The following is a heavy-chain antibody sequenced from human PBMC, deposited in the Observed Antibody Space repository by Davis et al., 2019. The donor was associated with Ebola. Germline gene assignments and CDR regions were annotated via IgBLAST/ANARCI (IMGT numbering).Heavy chain of an antibody. CDR3: ARDPGILRLVGDYYFDY. CDR2: ISYDGNNE. J-gene: IGHJ4*02. V-gene: IGHV3-30-3*01. D-gene: IGHD3-10*01. Sequence: GESLKISCAASGFTFSTYGMHWVRQAPGKGLEWVAIISYDGNNEEYADSVKGRFTISRDNSNNTLYLQMNSLRPEDTALYYCARDPGILRLVGDYYFDYWGQGTLVTVSS. CDR1: GFTFSTYG.